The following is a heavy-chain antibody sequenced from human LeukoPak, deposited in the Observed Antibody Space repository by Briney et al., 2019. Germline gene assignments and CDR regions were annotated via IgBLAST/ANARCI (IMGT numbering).Heavy chain of an antibody. Sequence: ASVKVSCKASGYTFTSYGISWVRQAPGQGLEWMGWISAYNGNTNYARKLQGRVTMTTDTSTSTAYMELRSLRSDDTAVYYCAREISGYCSGGSCYSIAFDIWGQGTMVTVSS. D-gene: IGHD2-15*01. CDR1: GYTFTSYG. CDR3: AREISGYCSGGSCYSIAFDI. CDR2: ISAYNGNT. J-gene: IGHJ3*02. V-gene: IGHV1-18*01.